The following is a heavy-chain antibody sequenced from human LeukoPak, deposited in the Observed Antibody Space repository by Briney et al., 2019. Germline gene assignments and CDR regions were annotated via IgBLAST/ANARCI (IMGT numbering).Heavy chain of an antibody. CDR3: AKDLRYYYDSSGYSSFQH. J-gene: IGHJ1*01. Sequence: PGGSLRLSCAASGFTFGSYAMSWVRQAPGKGLEWVSAISGTGSTYYADSVRGRFTISRDNSKNTLFLQMNSLRAEDTAVYYCAKDLRYYYDSSGYSSFQHWGQGTLVTVSS. CDR1: GFTFGSYA. V-gene: IGHV3-23*01. CDR2: ISGTGST. D-gene: IGHD3-22*01.